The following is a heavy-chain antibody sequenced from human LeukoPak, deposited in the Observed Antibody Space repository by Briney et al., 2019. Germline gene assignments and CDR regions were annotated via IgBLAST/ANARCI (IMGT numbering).Heavy chain of an antibody. D-gene: IGHD6-19*01. V-gene: IGHV3-48*02. CDR3: ARDSWIAVGGTGYFDL. Sequence: QSGGSLRLSCATSGFTFSSYWMNWVRQAPGKGLEWVSYISSSSITIHYADSVKGRFTISRDNAKNSLYLQMNSLRDEDTAVYYCARDSWIAVGGTGYFDLWGRGTLVTVSS. CDR1: GFTFSSYW. J-gene: IGHJ2*01. CDR2: ISSSSITI.